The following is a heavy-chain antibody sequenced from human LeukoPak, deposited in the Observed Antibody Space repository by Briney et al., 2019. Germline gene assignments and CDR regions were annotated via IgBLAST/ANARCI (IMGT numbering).Heavy chain of an antibody. D-gene: IGHD5-24*01. CDR2: ISPSGDIT. J-gene: IGHJ4*02. CDR1: GFTFSNHG. Sequence: GGSLRLSCAASGFTFSNHGMNWVRQAPGKWLEWVSGISPSGDITYYTDSVKGRFTISRDNSKNTLYLEVISLTAEDTAVYYCAKDDSWLQFGEWSQGTLVTVSS. CDR3: AKDDSWLQFGE. V-gene: IGHV3-23*01.